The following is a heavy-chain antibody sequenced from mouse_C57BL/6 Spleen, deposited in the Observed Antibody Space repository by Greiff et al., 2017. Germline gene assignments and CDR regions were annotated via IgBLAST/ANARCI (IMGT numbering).Heavy chain of an antibody. V-gene: IGHV1-26*01. CDR1: GYTFTDYY. CDR3: ARRNWENYFDY. J-gene: IGHJ2*01. Sequence: EVQLQQSGPELVKPGASVKISCKASGYTFTDYYMNWVKQSHGKSLEWIGDINPNNGGTSYNQKFKGKATWTVDKSSSTAYMELRSLTSEYSSVYYCARRNWENYFDYWGQGTTLTVSS. CDR2: INPNNGGT. D-gene: IGHD4-1*01.